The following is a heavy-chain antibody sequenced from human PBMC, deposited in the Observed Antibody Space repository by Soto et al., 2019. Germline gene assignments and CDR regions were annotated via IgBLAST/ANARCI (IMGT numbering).Heavy chain of an antibody. D-gene: IGHD2-15*01. Sequence: GESLRLSCVASGFTFSDYAMTWVRQAPGKGLEWVSVISATGATTYYADSVRGRFTISRDNSKNTLNLQMNDLRVEDTAVIYCAKGRKSTEKDIAVMLAAASSIQHWGQGTLVTVSS. J-gene: IGHJ1*01. CDR1: GFTFSDYA. CDR3: AKGRKSTEKDIAVMLAAASSIQH. CDR2: ISATGATT. V-gene: IGHV3-23*01.